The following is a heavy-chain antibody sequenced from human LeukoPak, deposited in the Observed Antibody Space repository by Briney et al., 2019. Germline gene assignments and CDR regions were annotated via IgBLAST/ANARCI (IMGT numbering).Heavy chain of an antibody. CDR2: ISSSGSTI. J-gene: IGHJ3*02. D-gene: IGHD6-19*01. CDR1: GFTFSDYY. V-gene: IGHV3-11*01. CDR3: ARTKEQWLVICAFDI. Sequence: PGGSLRLSCAASGFTFSDYYMSWIRQAPGKGLEWVSYISSSGSTIYYADSVKGRFTISRHNAKNSLYLQINSLRAEDTAVYYCARTKEQWLVICAFDIWGQGTRVTVSS.